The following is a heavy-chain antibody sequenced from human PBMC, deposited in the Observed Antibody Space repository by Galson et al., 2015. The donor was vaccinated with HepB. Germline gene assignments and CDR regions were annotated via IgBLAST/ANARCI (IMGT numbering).Heavy chain of an antibody. V-gene: IGHV1-18*04. CDR3: AREPIRFLEWLGYYGMDV. J-gene: IGHJ6*02. Sequence: SVKVSCKASGYTFTSYGISWVRQAPGQGLEWMGWISAYNGNTNYAQKLQGRVTMTTDTSTSTAYMELRSLRSDDTAVYYCAREPIRFLEWLGYYGMDVWGQGTTVTVSS. CDR2: ISAYNGNT. CDR1: GYTFTSYG. D-gene: IGHD3-3*01.